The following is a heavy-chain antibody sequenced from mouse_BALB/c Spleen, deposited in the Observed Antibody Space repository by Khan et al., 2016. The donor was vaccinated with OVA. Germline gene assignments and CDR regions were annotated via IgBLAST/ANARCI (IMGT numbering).Heavy chain of an antibody. J-gene: IGHJ2*01. CDR2: ISYSGNT. CDR3: ARVYGGDFDY. Sequence: EVQLVESGPGLVKPSQSLSLTCNVTGYSITSDYAWNWIRQFQGNKLEWMGYISYSGNTKYNPSLKSRISITRATSKNQFFLQLNSVTIEDTATYYCARVYGGDFDYWGQGTTLTVSS. V-gene: IGHV3-2*02. D-gene: IGHD1-1*01. CDR1: GYSITSDYA.